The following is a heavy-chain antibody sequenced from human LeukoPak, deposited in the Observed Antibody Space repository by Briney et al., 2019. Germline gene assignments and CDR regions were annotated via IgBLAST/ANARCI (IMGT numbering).Heavy chain of an antibody. CDR3: AREAYHDSSGYYKNKDYLQH. V-gene: IGHV1-2*02. Sequence: ASVKVSRKASGYTFTGYYIHWVRRASGHGLEWMGWINPNSGGTNYAQKFQGRVTMTRDTSISTAYMELTSLRSDDTAVYYCAREAYHDSSGYYKNKDYLQHWGQGTLVTVSS. J-gene: IGHJ1*01. D-gene: IGHD3-22*01. CDR1: GYTFTGYY. CDR2: INPNSGGT.